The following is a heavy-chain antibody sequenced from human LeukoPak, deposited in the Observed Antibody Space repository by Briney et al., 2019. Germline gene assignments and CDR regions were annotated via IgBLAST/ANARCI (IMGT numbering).Heavy chain of an antibody. J-gene: IGHJ4*02. CDR1: GFTFGDYA. V-gene: IGHV3-49*04. CDR3: SCHALWQRLVPYYFDY. CDR2: IRSKAYGGTT. Sequence: GGSLRLSCTTSGFTFGDYAVSWVRQAPGKGLEWVGFIRSKAYGGTTEYAASVKGRFTISRDDSKSVAYLQMNSLKTEDTAVYYCSCHALWQRLVPYYFDYWGQGTLVTVSS. D-gene: IGHD6-13*01.